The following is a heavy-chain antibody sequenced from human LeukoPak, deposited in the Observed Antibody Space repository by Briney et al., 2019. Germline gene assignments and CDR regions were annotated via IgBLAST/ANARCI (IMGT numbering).Heavy chain of an antibody. CDR3: ARERDRNWFDP. V-gene: IGHV4-39*07. CDR1: GGSISSSSYY. Sequence: PSETLSLTCTVSGGSISSSSYYWGWIRQPPGKGLEWIGSIYYSGSTYYNPSLKCRVTISVDTSKNQFSLKLSSVTAADTAVYYCARERDRNWFDPWGQGTLVTVSA. CDR2: IYYSGST. J-gene: IGHJ5*02. D-gene: IGHD1-14*01.